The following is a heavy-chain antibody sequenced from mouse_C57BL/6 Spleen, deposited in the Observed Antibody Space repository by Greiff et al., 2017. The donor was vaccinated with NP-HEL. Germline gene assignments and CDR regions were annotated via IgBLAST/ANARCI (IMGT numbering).Heavy chain of an antibody. CDR1: GFTFSDYG. D-gene: IGHD1-1*01. CDR3: ARSYYGSSYPYWYFDV. Sequence: DVHLVESGGGLVKPGGSLKLSCAASGFTFSDYGMHWVRQAPEKGLEWVAYISSGSSTIYYADTVKGRFTISRDNAKNTLFLQMTSLRSEDTAMYYCARSYYGSSYPYWYFDVWGTGTTVTVSS. J-gene: IGHJ1*03. V-gene: IGHV5-17*01. CDR2: ISSGSSTI.